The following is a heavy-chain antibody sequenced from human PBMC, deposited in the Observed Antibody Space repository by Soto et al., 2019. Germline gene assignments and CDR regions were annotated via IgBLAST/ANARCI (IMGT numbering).Heavy chain of an antibody. CDR2: ISSNGGST. J-gene: IGHJ5*02. D-gene: IGHD2-2*02. CDR1: GFTFSSYA. Sequence: PGGSLRLSCSASGFTFSSYAMHWVRQAPGKGLEYVSAISSNGGSTYYADSVKGRFTISRDNSKNTLYLQMSSLRAEDTAVYYCVKTSCSSTSCYTRFDPWGQGTLVTVSS. CDR3: VKTSCSSTSCYTRFDP. V-gene: IGHV3-64D*06.